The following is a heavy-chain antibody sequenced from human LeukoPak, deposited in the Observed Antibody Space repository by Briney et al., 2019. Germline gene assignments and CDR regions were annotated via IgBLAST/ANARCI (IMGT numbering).Heavy chain of an antibody. CDR3: TRPPFI. V-gene: IGHV5-51*01. CDR2: VYPSDSDT. Sequence: EPLNISCKASGYSFTTNWIGGVRQMPGKGLEWMGIVYPSDSDTRYSPSSQGQVTSSVGMSISTAYLQWASLKASDTAMYYCTRPPFIWGQGTMVTVSS. J-gene: IGHJ3*02. CDR1: GYSFTTNW.